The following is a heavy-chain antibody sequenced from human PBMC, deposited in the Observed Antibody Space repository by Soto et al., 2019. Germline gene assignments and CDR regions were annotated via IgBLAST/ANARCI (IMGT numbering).Heavy chain of an antibody. J-gene: IGHJ4*02. CDR3: ARQLSYCGSGIDY. D-gene: IGHD3-10*01. CDR1: GYTFSGHW. CDR2: IDPSDSYI. V-gene: IGHV5-10-1*01. Sequence: GESLKISCKTSGYTFSGHWISWVRQVPGKGLQWMGNIDPSDSYINYNPAFRGHVTISADKSISTAYLQWSSLKASDTAMYYCARQLSYCGSGIDYWGQGTLVTVSS.